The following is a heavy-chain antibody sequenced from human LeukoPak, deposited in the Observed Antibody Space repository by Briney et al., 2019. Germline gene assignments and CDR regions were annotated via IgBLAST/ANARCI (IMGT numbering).Heavy chain of an antibody. Sequence: SETLSLTCTVSGGSISSSSYYWGWIRQPPGKGLEWIGSIYYSGSTYYNPSLKSRVTISVDTSKNQFSLKLSSVTAADTAVYYCARQYSGSYELDYWGQGTLVTVPS. CDR1: GGSISSSSYY. CDR3: ARQYSGSYELDY. CDR2: IYYSGST. D-gene: IGHD1-26*01. J-gene: IGHJ4*02. V-gene: IGHV4-39*01.